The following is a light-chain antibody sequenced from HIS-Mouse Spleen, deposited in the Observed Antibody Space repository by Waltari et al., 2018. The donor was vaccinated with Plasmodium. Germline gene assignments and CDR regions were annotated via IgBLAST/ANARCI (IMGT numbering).Light chain of an antibody. CDR3: YSTDSSGNHRV. CDR1: ALPNKY. V-gene: IGLV3-10*01. Sequence: SYELTQPPSVSVSPGQTARITCSGDALPNKYPYWYQQKSGQATVLVIYEDSKRPSGIPERFSGSSSGTMATLTISGAQVEDEADYYCYSTDSSGNHRVFGGGTKLTVL. CDR2: EDS. J-gene: IGLJ3*02.